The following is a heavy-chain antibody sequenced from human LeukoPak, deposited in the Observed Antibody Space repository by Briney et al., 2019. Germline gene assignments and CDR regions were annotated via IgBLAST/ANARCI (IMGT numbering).Heavy chain of an antibody. J-gene: IGHJ3*02. Sequence: ASVKVSCKASGGTFSSYTVSWVRQAPGQGLEWMGGIIPIFGTANYAQKFQGRVTITTDESTSTAYMELSSLRSEDTAVYYCARDRSLSSPDAFDIWGQGTMVTVSS. CDR1: GGTFSSYT. CDR2: IIPIFGTA. CDR3: ARDRSLSSPDAFDI. V-gene: IGHV1-69*05. D-gene: IGHD2-15*01.